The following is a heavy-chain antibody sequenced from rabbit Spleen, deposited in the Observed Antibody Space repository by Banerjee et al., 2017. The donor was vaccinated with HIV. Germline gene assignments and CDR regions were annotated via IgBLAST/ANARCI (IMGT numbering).Heavy chain of an antibody. D-gene: IGHD7-1*01. V-gene: IGHV1S40*01. Sequence: QSLEESGGDLVKPGASLTLTCKASGFSFSSGYYMCWVRQAPGKGLEWIGCIDIGSGGTAYATWAKGRFTISKTSSTTVTLQMTSLTAADTATYFCARSPPYAGYAAFGYVYFNLWGPGTLVTVS. J-gene: IGHJ4*01. CDR1: GFSFSSGYY. CDR2: IDIGSGGT. CDR3: ARSPPYAGYAAFGYVYFNL.